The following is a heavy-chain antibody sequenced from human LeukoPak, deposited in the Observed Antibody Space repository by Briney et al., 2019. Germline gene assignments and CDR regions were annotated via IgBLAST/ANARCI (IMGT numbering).Heavy chain of an antibody. Sequence: GGSLRLSCAASGFTFSSYEMSWVRQAPGKGLEWVSYISSSGSTIYYADSVKGRFTISRDNAKNSLYLQMNSLRAEDTAVYYCARDNSEVVDYWGQGTLVTVSS. J-gene: IGHJ4*02. CDR2: ISSSGSTI. D-gene: IGHD2/OR15-2a*01. CDR1: GFTFSSYE. V-gene: IGHV3-48*03. CDR3: ARDNSEVVDY.